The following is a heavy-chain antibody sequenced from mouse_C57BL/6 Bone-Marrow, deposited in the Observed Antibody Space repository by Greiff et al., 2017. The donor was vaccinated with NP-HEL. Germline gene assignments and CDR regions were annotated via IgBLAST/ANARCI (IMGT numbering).Heavy chain of an antibody. V-gene: IGHV1-63*01. CDR3: ASGDSFPIGNYFDY. D-gene: IGHD3-1*01. J-gene: IGHJ2*01. Sequence: VQLQESGAELVRPGTSVKMSCKASGYTFTNYWIGWAKQRPGHGLEWIGDIYPGGGYTNYNEKLKGKATLTADKSSSTAYMHFSSLTSEDSAIYYCASGDSFPIGNYFDYWGQGTTLTVSS. CDR2: IYPGGGYT. CDR1: GYTFTNYW.